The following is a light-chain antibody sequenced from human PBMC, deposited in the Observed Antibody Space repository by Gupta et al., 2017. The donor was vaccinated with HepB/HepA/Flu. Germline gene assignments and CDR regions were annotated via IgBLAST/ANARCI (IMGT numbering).Light chain of an antibody. CDR1: TLRTYS. Sequence: SSELTQAPAVSVALGQAVTITCQGDTLRTYSASWYQQKPGQATILLIYYINNDRPSGIPDRFSGSSSGNSAALTITGAQAEDEADYYCTSRDRNPNHVIFGGGTKLTVL. V-gene: IGLV3-19*01. CDR2: YIN. J-gene: IGLJ2*01. CDR3: TSRDRNPNHVI.